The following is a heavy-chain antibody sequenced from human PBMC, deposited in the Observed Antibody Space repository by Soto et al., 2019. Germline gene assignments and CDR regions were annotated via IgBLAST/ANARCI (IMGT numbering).Heavy chain of an antibody. CDR2: IWYDGSNK. CDR1: GFTFSSYG. Sequence: GGSLRLSCAASGFTFSSYGMHWVRQAPGKGLEWVAVIWYDGSNKYYADSVKGRFTISRDNSKNTLYLQMNSLRAEDTAVYYCAREMVYAILDYWGQGTLVTVSS. J-gene: IGHJ4*02. D-gene: IGHD2-8*01. V-gene: IGHV3-33*01. CDR3: AREMVYAILDY.